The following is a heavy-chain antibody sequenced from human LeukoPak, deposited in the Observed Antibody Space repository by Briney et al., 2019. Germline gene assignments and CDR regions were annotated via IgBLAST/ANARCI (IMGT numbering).Heavy chain of an antibody. CDR3: ARDPTIVVVPAAMNLFDY. J-gene: IGHJ4*02. V-gene: IGHV3-21*01. Sequence: GGSLRLPCAASGFTFSSYSMNWVRQAPGKGLEWVSSISSSSSYIYYADSVKGRFTISRDNAKNSLYLQMNSLRAEDTAVYYCARDPTIVVVPAAMNLFDYWGQGTLVTVSS. CDR1: GFTFSSYS. CDR2: ISSSSSYI. D-gene: IGHD2-2*01.